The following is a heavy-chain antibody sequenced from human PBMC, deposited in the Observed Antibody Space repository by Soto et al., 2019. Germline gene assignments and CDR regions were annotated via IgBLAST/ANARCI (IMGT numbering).Heavy chain of an antibody. V-gene: IGHV3-30*18. CDR2: ISYDGNSE. Sequence: QVQLVESGGGVVQPGRSLRLSCAASGFTFSGSGMHWVRQAPGKGLEWVALISYDGNSEYYADSVKGRFTISRDNSKNTLCLQMNSLRAEDTAVYYCAQGIVGAFPYDYWGQGTLVTVSS. CDR3: AQGIVGAFPYDY. J-gene: IGHJ4*02. CDR1: GFTFSGSG. D-gene: IGHD1-26*01.